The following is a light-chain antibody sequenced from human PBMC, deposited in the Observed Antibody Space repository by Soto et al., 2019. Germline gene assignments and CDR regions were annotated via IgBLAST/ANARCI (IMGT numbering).Light chain of an antibody. CDR1: SNDVGGYNY. Sequence: QSALTQPASVSGSPGQSITISCTGSSNDVGGYNYVSWYQQHPGKAPKLMIYDVSDRPSGVSNRFSGSKSGNTASLTISGLQAEDEADYCSSYTSSSTRVFGTGTKLTVL. J-gene: IGLJ1*01. V-gene: IGLV2-14*01. CDR2: DVS. CDR3: SSYTSSSTRV.